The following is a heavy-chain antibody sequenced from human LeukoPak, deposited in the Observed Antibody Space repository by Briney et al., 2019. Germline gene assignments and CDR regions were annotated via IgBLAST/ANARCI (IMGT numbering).Heavy chain of an antibody. V-gene: IGHV4-59*01. D-gene: IGHD2-2*01. CDR3: ARETCSSTSRPRRLVFDY. CDR2: IYYSGST. J-gene: IGHJ4*02. CDR1: GGSISSYY. Sequence: PSETLSLTCTVSGGSISSYYWSWIRQPPGKGLEWIGYIYYSGSTNYNPSLKSRVTISVDTSKNQFSLKLSSVTAADTAVYYCARETCSSTSRPRRLVFDYWGQGTLVTVSS.